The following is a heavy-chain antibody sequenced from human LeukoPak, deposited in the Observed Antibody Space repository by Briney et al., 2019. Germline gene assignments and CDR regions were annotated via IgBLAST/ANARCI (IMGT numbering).Heavy chain of an antibody. CDR2: IYYSGST. CDR3: ARSVGVWGSYRYTVDY. V-gene: IGHV4-61*01. CDR1: GGSISSGSYY. J-gene: IGHJ4*02. Sequence: SQTLSLTCTVSGGSISSGSYYWSWIRQPPGKGLEWIGYIYYSGSTNYNPSLKSRVTISVDTSKNQFSLKLSSVTAADTAVYYCARSVGVWGSYRYTVDYWGQGTLVTVSS. D-gene: IGHD3-16*02.